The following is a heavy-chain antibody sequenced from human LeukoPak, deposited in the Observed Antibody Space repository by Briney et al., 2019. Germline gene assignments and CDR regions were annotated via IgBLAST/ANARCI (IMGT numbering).Heavy chain of an antibody. Sequence: GESLRLSCAASGFTFSSYEMNWVRQAPGKGLEWVSYISSSGSTIYYADSVKGRFTISRDNAKNSLYLQMNSLRAEDTAVYYCARDRGDSSGYPDLVDYWGQGTLVTVSS. CDR3: ARDRGDSSGYPDLVDY. J-gene: IGHJ4*02. D-gene: IGHD3-22*01. V-gene: IGHV3-48*03. CDR1: GFTFSSYE. CDR2: ISSSGSTI.